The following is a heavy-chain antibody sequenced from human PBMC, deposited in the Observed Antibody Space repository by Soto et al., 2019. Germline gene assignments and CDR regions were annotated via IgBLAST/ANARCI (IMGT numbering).Heavy chain of an antibody. CDR1: GGSISSYY. CDR2: IYYSGST. V-gene: IGHV4-59*01. J-gene: IGHJ6*02. D-gene: IGHD3-10*01. Sequence: PSETLSLTCTVSGGSISSYYWSWIRQPPGKGLEWIGYIYYSGSTNYNPSLKSRVTISVDTSKNQFSLKLSSVTAADPAVYYCEKDNYFGSGSYYPYYYYGSDVWGQGTMVTVSS. CDR3: EKDNYFGSGSYYPYYYYGSDV.